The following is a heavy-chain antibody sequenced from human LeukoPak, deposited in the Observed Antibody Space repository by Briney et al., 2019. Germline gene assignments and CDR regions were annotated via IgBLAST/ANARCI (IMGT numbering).Heavy chain of an antibody. Sequence: PGGSLRLSCAASGFTLSNYAMYWVRQAPGKGLEWVSAVSGRDDSTFYADSAQGRFTISRDTSKSTLYLQMNSLRVEDTAVYYCAKWGDYDILTGYYDPDYWGQGTLVTVSS. J-gene: IGHJ4*02. D-gene: IGHD3-9*01. V-gene: IGHV3-23*01. CDR2: VSGRDDST. CDR1: GFTLSNYA. CDR3: AKWGDYDILTGYYDPDY.